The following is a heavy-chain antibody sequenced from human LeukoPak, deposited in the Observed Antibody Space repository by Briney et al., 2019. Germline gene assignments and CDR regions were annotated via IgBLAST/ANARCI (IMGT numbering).Heavy chain of an antibody. Sequence: GGSLRLSCAASGFPFSNYYMSWIRQAPGKGLEWVSYISTSSSYTNYADSVKGRFTISRDTSKNTVHLQMNSLRAEDTAVYYCASASYYDSTSYGCDFWGQGTLVTVSS. CDR1: GFPFSNYY. V-gene: IGHV3-11*03. J-gene: IGHJ4*02. D-gene: IGHD3-22*01. CDR3: ASASYYDSTSYGCDF. CDR2: ISTSSSYT.